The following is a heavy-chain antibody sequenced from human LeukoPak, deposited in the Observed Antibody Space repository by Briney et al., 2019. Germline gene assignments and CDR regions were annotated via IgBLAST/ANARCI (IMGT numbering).Heavy chain of an antibody. CDR2: ISGSGGST. Sequence: GGSLRLFCAASGFTFSSYGMSWVRQAPGTGLEWVSAISGSGGSTYYADSVKGRFTISRDNSKNTLYLQMNSLRAEDTAVYYCAREYSSGWYFDYWGQGTLVTVSS. J-gene: IGHJ4*02. CDR1: GFTFSSYG. CDR3: AREYSSGWYFDY. V-gene: IGHV3-23*01. D-gene: IGHD6-19*01.